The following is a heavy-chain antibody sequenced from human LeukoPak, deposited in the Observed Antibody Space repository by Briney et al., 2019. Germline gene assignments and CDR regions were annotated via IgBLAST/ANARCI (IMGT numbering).Heavy chain of an antibody. CDR1: GDSISGVY. Sequence: SETLSLTCTVSGDSISGVYWSWIRQPPGKGLEWIGYVYYSGDTNYNPSLKSRVTMSLDTSKNQVSLRLSSVTAADMAVYYCARHPFATPFDHWGRGTLLTVSS. D-gene: IGHD2-15*01. V-gene: IGHV4-59*08. J-gene: IGHJ4*02. CDR3: ARHPFATPFDH. CDR2: VYYSGDT.